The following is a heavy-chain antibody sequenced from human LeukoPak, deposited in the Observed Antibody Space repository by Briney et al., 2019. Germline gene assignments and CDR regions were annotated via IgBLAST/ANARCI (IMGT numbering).Heavy chain of an antibody. Sequence: GGSLRLSCVASGFSFSNYAMHWVRQAPGKGLEWVAVISYDGSNKYYADSVKGRFTISRDNAKNSLYLQMNSLRAEDTAVYYCATYSSLNAREFQYWGQGTLVTVSS. CDR2: ISYDGSNK. CDR1: GFSFSNYA. V-gene: IGHV3-30-3*01. D-gene: IGHD3-22*01. J-gene: IGHJ1*01. CDR3: ATYSSLNAREFQY.